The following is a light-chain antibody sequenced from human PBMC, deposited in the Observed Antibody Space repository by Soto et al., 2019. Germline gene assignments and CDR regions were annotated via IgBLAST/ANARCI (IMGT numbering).Light chain of an antibody. CDR2: EAS. Sequence: DIVLTQSPATLSLSPGEIATLSFSASQSVSSSYLAWYQQKPGQAPRLLIYEASNRATGIPARFSGSGSGADFTLTISSLEPEDFAVYYCQQYGSSPWTFGQGTKVDIK. V-gene: IGKV3-20*01. J-gene: IGKJ1*01. CDR1: QSVSSSY. CDR3: QQYGSSPWT.